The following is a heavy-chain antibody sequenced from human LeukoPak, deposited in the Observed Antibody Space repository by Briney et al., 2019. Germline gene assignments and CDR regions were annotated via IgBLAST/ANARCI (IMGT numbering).Heavy chain of an antibody. D-gene: IGHD1/OR15-1a*01. Sequence: GSLRLSCAASGFTFNYYAMSWVRQAPGKGLEWVAGLSSSGDNTNYADSVKGRFTISRDNSRNTLYLQMSSLRADDTAVYYCAKGSKSRSEQYYYYYYMDVWGKGTTITVSS. V-gene: IGHV3-23*01. CDR2: LSSSGDNT. CDR1: GFTFNYYA. CDR3: AKGSKSRSEQYYYYYYMDV. J-gene: IGHJ6*03.